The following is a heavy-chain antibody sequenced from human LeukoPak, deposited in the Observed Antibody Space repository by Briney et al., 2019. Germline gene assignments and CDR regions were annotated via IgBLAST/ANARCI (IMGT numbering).Heavy chain of an antibody. CDR1: GYTFTSYG. Sequence: ASVTVSFKASGYTFTSYGISWVRQAPGQGLEWMGWTSAYNGNTNYAQKLQGRVTMTTDTSTSTAYMELRSLRSDDTAVYYCARDRTSYGSGPGDDAFDIWGQGTMVTVSS. CDR3: ARDRTSYGSGPGDDAFDI. CDR2: TSAYNGNT. D-gene: IGHD5-18*01. J-gene: IGHJ3*02. V-gene: IGHV1-18*01.